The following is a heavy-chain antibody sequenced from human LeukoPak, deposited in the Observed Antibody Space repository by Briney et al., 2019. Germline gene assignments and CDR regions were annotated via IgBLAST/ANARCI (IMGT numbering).Heavy chain of an antibody. CDR1: GGSFSGYY. CDR3: ARVWGLSGWYPYYFDY. J-gene: IGHJ4*02. CDR2: INHSGST. D-gene: IGHD6-19*01. V-gene: IGHV4-34*01. Sequence: SETLSLTCAVYGGSFSGYYWSWIRQPPGKGLEWIGEINHSGSTNYNPSLKSRVTISVDTFKNQFSLKLSSVTAADTAVYYCARVWGLSGWYPYYFDYWGQGTLVTVSS.